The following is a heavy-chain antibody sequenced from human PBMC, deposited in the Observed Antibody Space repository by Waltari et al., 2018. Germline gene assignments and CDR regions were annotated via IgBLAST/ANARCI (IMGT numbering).Heavy chain of an antibody. J-gene: IGHJ4*02. CDR3: ARMVRGYCSSTSCHTDH. V-gene: IGHV4-39*07. D-gene: IGHD2-2*01. CDR1: GGSISSSSYY. Sequence: QLQLQESGPGLVKPSETLSLTCTVSGGSISSSSYYWGWVRQLPVKGLEWIGSIYYSGSTYYNPSLKSRVTISVDTSKNQFSLRVSSVTAADTAVFYCARMVRGYCSSTSCHTDHWGQGTLVTVSS. CDR2: IYYSGST.